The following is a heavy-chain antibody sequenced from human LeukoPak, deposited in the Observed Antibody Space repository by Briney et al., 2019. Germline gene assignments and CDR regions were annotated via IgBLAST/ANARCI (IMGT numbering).Heavy chain of an antibody. J-gene: IGHJ3*02. Sequence: ASVKVSCKASGGTFSSYAISWVRQAPGQGLEWMGWINPNSGGTNYAQKFQGRVTMTRDTSISTAYMELSRLRSDGTAVYYCARGSYDSSGYYYDAFDIWGQGTMVTVSS. D-gene: IGHD3-22*01. CDR3: ARGSYDSSGYYYDAFDI. CDR2: INPNSGGT. V-gene: IGHV1-2*02. CDR1: GGTFSSYA.